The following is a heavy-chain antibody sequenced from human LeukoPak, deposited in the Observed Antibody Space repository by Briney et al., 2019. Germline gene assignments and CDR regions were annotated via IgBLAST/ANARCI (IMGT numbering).Heavy chain of an antibody. CDR1: GFTFDDYA. D-gene: IGHD3-9*01. V-gene: IGHV3-9*01. CDR2: ISWNSGSI. J-gene: IGHJ3*02. Sequence: GGSLRLSCAASGFTFDDYAMHWVRQAPGKGLEWVSGISWNSGSIGYADSVKGRFTISRDNAKNSLYLQMNSLRAEDTAVCYCVRDRYDVLTGYNDAFDIWGHGTLVAVSS. CDR3: VRDRYDVLTGYNDAFDI.